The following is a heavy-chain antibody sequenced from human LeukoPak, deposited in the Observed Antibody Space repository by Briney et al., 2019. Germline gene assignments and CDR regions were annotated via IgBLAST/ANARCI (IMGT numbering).Heavy chain of an antibody. V-gene: IGHV1-69*05. CDR1: GGTFSSYA. CDR3: AILYYYDSSALDPTDY. CDR2: IIPIFGTA. J-gene: IGHJ4*02. Sequence: SVKVSCKASGGTFSSYAISWVRQAPGQGLEWVGGIIPIFGTANYAQKFQGRVTITRNTSISTAYMELSSLRSEDTAVYYCAILYYYDSSALDPTDYWGQGTLVTVSS. D-gene: IGHD3-22*01.